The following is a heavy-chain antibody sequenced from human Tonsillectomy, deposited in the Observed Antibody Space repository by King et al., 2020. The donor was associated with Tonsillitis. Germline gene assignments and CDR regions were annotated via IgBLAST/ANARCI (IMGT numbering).Heavy chain of an antibody. D-gene: IGHD6-19*01. J-gene: IGHJ4*02. Sequence: QLQESGPGLVKPSETLSLTCAVSGYSISSGYYWGWIRQPPGKGLEWIGYSYQTGTAYYTPSLKGRVTIPVHTFKNQFFLRLTSVTGADTAIYYCARAGYGSAWSFDFWGQGTLFTVS. CDR2: SYQTGTA. CDR3: ARAGYGSAWSFDF. V-gene: IGHV4-38-2*01. CDR1: GYSISSGYY.